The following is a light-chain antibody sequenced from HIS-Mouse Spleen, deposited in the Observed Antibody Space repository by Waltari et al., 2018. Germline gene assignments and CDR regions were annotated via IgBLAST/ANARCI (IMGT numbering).Light chain of an antibody. Sequence: QSALTQPASVSGSPGQSITISCTGTSSDFGSYNLFSWYQQHPGKAPKLMIYEGSKRPSGVSNRFSGSKSGNTASLTISGLQAEDEADYYCCSYAGSSPYVVFGGGTKLTVL. CDR2: EGS. V-gene: IGLV2-23*01. CDR1: SSDFGSYNL. J-gene: IGLJ2*01. CDR3: CSYAGSSPYVV.